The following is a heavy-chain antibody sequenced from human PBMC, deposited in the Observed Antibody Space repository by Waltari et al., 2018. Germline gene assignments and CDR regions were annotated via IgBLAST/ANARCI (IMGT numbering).Heavy chain of an antibody. CDR3: AREYAHYGMDV. CDR1: GFTFSSYE. D-gene: IGHD2-2*01. J-gene: IGHJ6*02. CDR2: ISSSGSTI. Sequence: EVQLVESGGGLVQPGGSLRLSCAASGFTFSSYEMNWVRQAPGKGLEWVSYISSSGSTIDYADSVKGRFTISRDNAKNSLYLQMSSLRAEDTAVYYCAREYAHYGMDVWGQGTTVTVSS. V-gene: IGHV3-48*03.